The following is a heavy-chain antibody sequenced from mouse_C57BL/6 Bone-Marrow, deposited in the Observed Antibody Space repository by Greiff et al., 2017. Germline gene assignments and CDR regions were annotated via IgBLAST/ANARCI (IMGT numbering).Heavy chain of an antibody. J-gene: IGHJ1*03. Sequence: QVHVKQPGAELVKPGASVKLSCKASGYTFTSYWMHWVKQRPGRGLEWIGRIDPNSGGTKYNEKFKSKATLTVDKPSSTAYMQLSSLTSEDSAVYYCARGAYYYGSSGGYFDVWGTGTTVTVSS. CDR2: IDPNSGGT. CDR3: ARGAYYYGSSGGYFDV. D-gene: IGHD1-1*01. V-gene: IGHV1-72*01. CDR1: GYTFTSYW.